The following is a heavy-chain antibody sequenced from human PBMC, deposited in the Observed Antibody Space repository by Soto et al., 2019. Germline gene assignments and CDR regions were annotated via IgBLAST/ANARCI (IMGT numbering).Heavy chain of an antibody. CDR2: IKTNTEGGTT. V-gene: IGHV3-15*07. CDR1: GLTISNAW. J-gene: IGHJ6*02. Sequence: EVQLVESGGGFIYPGGSLRLSCAASGLTISNAWMNGVRQAPGKGLEWVGRIKTNTEGGTTDYAAAVKGRFTVSRDDSKNTLYLQMNSLKTEDTAVYYCTTGSVEGVWGQGTTVTVSS. D-gene: IGHD2-15*01. CDR3: TTGSVEGV.